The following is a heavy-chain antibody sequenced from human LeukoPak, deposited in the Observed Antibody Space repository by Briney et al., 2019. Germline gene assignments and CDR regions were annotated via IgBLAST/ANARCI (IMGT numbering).Heavy chain of an antibody. CDR2: INHSGST. V-gene: IGHV4-34*01. J-gene: IGHJ4*02. D-gene: IGHD3-10*01. CDR3: ARGRSSYYYGSGSYLY. CDR1: GGSFSGYY. Sequence: PSETLSLTCAVYGGSFSGYYWSWIRQPPGKGREWIGEINHSGSTNYNPSLKSRVTISVDTSKNQFSLKLSSVTAADTAVYYCARGRSSYYYGSGSYLYWGQGTLATVSS.